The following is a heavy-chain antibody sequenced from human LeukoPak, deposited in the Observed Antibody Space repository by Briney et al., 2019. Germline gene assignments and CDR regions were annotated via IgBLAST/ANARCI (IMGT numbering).Heavy chain of an antibody. D-gene: IGHD6-19*01. CDR2: INPNSGGT. Sequence: ASVKVSCKASGYTFTGYYMHWVRQAPGQGLEWMGWINPNSGGTNYAQKFQGRVTMTRDTSTTTDYMELSSLRSDDTAVYYCARDLEQGPVRWGNWFDPWGQGTLVTVSS. V-gene: IGHV1-2*02. CDR3: ARDLEQGPVRWGNWFDP. CDR1: GYTFTGYY. J-gene: IGHJ5*02.